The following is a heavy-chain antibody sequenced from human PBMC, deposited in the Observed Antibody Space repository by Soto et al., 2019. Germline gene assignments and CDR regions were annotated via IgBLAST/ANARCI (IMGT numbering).Heavy chain of an antibody. CDR2: IYWDDDK. V-gene: IGHV2-5*02. CDR1: GFSLTTSGVG. Sequence: QITLKESGPTLVKPTQTLTLTCTFSGFSLTTSGVGVGWIRQPPGKALEWLALIYWDDDKRYSPSLKSRLTTPTHTSTTQVGLTMPNPDPADRATYFSAHRTTTVPWWFDTWGQEPLVPVSS. J-gene: IGHJ5*02. D-gene: IGHD4-17*01. CDR3: AHRTTTVPWWFDT.